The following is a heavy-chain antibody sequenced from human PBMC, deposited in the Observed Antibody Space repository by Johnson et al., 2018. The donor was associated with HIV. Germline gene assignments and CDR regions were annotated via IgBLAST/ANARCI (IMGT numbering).Heavy chain of an antibody. D-gene: IGHD4-17*01. CDR2: INSDGSST. CDR3: ARDSETYGMDAFDI. V-gene: IGHV3-74*01. J-gene: IGHJ3*02. CDR1: GFTFSSYW. Sequence: VQLVESGGVVVQPGGSLRLSCAASGFTFSSYWMHWVRQAPGKGLVWVSRINSDGSSTSYADSVKGRFTISRDNAKNTRYLQMNSLRAEDTAVYYCARDSETYGMDAFDIWGQGTMVTVSS.